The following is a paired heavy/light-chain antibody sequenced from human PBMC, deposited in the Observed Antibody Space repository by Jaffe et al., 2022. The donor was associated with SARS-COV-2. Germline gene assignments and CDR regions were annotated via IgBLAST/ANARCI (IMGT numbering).Light chain of an antibody. CDR2: EVT. J-gene: IGLJ2*01. CDR3: SSYAGSSNVV. CDR1: SSDVGTYNF. Sequence: QSALTQPPSASGSPGQSVTISCTGTSSDVGTYNFVSWYQQHPGKAPKLIIYEVTKRPSGVPDRFSGSKSGTTASLTVSGLQAEDDADYFCSSYAGSSNVVFGGGTKLTVL. V-gene: IGLV2-8*01.
Heavy chain of an antibody. Sequence: EVQLVESGGGLVQPGESLRLSCAASGFTVSSNYMSWVRQAPGKGLEWVSVIYSGGKTYYADSVKGRFTISRDNSKNTLYLQMNSLRAEDTAVYYCAREEHSGSYYSYYLYAMDVWGQGTTVTVSS. V-gene: IGHV3-66*02. D-gene: IGHD1-26*01. CDR2: IYSGGKT. J-gene: IGHJ6*02. CDR3: AREEHSGSYYSYYLYAMDV. CDR1: GFTVSSNY.